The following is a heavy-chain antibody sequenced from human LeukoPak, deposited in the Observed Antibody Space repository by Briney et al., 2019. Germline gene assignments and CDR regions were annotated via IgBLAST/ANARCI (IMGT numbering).Heavy chain of an antibody. Sequence: GESLKISCAASGFTFSSYAMSWVRQAPGKGLEWVSAISGSGGSTYYADSVKGRFTISRDNSKNTLYLQMNSLRAEDTAVYYCAKDRPNYGEFDYWGQGTLVTVSS. V-gene: IGHV3-23*01. CDR2: ISGSGGST. D-gene: IGHD4-17*01. J-gene: IGHJ4*02. CDR3: AKDRPNYGEFDY. CDR1: GFTFSSYA.